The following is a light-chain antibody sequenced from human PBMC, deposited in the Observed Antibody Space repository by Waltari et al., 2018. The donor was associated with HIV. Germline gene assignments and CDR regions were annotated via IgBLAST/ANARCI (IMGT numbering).Light chain of an antibody. J-gene: IGKJ1*01. CDR2: GTS. V-gene: IGKV3-20*01. CDR1: QSVSITY. Sequence: EIVLTQSPGTLSLSPGERATLSCRDSQSVSITYLAWYQQKPGQAPRLLIYGTSSRATGIPDRFSGSGSGTDFTLTISRLEPEDFAVYYCQQYGRSSWTFGQGTKVEIK. CDR3: QQYGRSSWT.